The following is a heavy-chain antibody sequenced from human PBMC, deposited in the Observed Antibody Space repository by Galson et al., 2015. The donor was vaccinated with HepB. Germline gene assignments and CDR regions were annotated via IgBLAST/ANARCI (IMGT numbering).Heavy chain of an antibody. D-gene: IGHD3-10*01. CDR3: ARMYGSGPLYYYYGMDV. CDR2: INPNSGGT. J-gene: IGHJ6*02. Sequence: SVKVSCKASGYTFTGYYMHWVRQAPGQGLEWMGWINPNSGGTNYAQKFQGWVTMTRDTSISTAYMELSRLRSDDTAVYYCARMYGSGPLYYYYGMDVWGQGTTVTVSS. CDR1: GYTFTGYY. V-gene: IGHV1-2*04.